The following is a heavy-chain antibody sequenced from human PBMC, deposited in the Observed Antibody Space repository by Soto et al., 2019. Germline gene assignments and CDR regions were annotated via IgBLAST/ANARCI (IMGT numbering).Heavy chain of an antibody. J-gene: IGHJ6*03. CDR2: IRSKAYGGTT. V-gene: IGHV3-49*04. Sequence: GGSLRLSCTASGFTFGDYAMSWVRQAPGKGLEWVGFIRSKAYGGTTEYAASVKGRFTISRDDSKSIAYLQMNSLKTEDTAVYYCTRANSNYYYYYYYMDVWGKGTTVTVSS. CDR3: TRANSNYYYYYYYMDV. CDR1: GFTFGDYA. D-gene: IGHD4-4*01.